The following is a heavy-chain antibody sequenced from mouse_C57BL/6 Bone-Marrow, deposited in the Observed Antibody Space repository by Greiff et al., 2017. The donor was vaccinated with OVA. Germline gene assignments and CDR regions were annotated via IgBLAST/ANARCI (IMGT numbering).Heavy chain of an antibody. CDR2: ISNLAYSI. CDR3: ARHGHYYGTPYAMDY. V-gene: IGHV5-15*01. J-gene: IGHJ4*01. CDR1: GFTFSDYG. D-gene: IGHD1-1*01. Sequence: EVQGVESGGGLVQPGGSLKLSCAASGFTFSDYGMAWVRQAPRKGPEWVAFISNLAYSIYYADTVTGRFTISRENAKNTLYLEMSSLRSEDTAMYYCARHGHYYGTPYAMDYWGQGTSVTVSS.